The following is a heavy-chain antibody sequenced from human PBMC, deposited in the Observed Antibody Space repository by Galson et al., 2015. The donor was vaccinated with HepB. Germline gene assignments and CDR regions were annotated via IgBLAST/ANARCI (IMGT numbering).Heavy chain of an antibody. CDR3: AGSHGPSDAFHI. D-gene: IGHD2-8*01. J-gene: IGHJ3*02. Sequence: SETLSLTCAVSGGSIRSSDCWSWVRQPPGKALEWIGEIFHSGNTNYNPSLKSRVTISLDKSKNQFSLRLTSVIAADTAVYYCAGSHGPSDAFHIWGQGTAVSVSS. CDR1: GGSIRSSDC. V-gene: IGHV4-4*02. CDR2: IFHSGNT.